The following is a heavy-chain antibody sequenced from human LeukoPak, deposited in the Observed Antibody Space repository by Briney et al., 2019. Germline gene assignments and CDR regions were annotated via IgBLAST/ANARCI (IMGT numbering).Heavy chain of an antibody. Sequence: PGGSLRLSCAASGFTVSSNYMSWVRQAPGKGLEWVSVIYSGGSTYYADSVKGRFTISRDNSKNTVSLQMNSLRAEDTAVYYCSTCWGFAGDYWGQGTLVTVSS. J-gene: IGHJ4*02. CDR2: IYSGGST. V-gene: IGHV3-53*01. CDR1: GFTVSSNY. D-gene: IGHD3-16*01. CDR3: STCWGFAGDY.